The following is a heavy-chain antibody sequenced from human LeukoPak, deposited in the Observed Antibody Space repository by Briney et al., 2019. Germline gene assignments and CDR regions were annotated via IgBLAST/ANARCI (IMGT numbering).Heavy chain of an antibody. Sequence: GGSLRLSSVASGFTVSSYYVSWVRQAPGKGLEWVSVIYSGGSTYYADSVEGRFTVSRDNSKNTLYLEMRSLRAEDTAVYYCARDLHPRLTGYFDYWGRGTLVTVSS. J-gene: IGHJ4*02. CDR3: ARDLHPRLTGYFDY. CDR1: GFTVSSYY. CDR2: IYSGGST. D-gene: IGHD3-16*01. V-gene: IGHV3-53*01.